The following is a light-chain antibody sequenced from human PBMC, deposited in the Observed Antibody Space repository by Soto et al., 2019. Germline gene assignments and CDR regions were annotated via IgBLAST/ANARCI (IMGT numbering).Light chain of an antibody. CDR3: QQYNNWPPWT. Sequence: IVLTQSPSTLSLSPGERAPLSCGASQNVRSYLAWYQQKPGQAPRLLIYDASNSATGIPARFSGSGSGTDFTLTTSSLEPEDFAVYYCQQYNNWPPWTFGQGTKVDIK. CDR2: DAS. V-gene: IGKV3-11*01. CDR1: QNVRSY. J-gene: IGKJ1*01.